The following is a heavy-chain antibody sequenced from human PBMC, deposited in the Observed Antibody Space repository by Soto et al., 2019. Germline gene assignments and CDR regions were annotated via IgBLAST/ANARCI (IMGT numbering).Heavy chain of an antibody. D-gene: IGHD3-3*01. J-gene: IGHJ6*03. Sequence: QVQLQESGPGLVEPSETLSLTCTVSGGSISSYYWSWIRQPPGKGLEWIGYIDYSGSTNYNPSLKSRVPISVDTSKNQFSLKLSSVTAADTAVYYCARASGVYDFWSGYYIPYYYYYMDVWGKGTTVTVSS. CDR1: GGSISSYY. V-gene: IGHV4-59*01. CDR2: IDYSGST. CDR3: ARASGVYDFWSGYYIPYYYYYMDV.